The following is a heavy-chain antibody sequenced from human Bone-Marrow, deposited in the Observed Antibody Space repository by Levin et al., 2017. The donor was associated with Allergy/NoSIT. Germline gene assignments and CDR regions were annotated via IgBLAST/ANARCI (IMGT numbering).Heavy chain of an antibody. Sequence: GESLKISCVGSGFRFSGYWMNWVRQVPGKGLEFVSRINGDGSSTEYADSVKGRFTISRDNAKNRVHLEMINLRAQDTAVYYCTRDLRDPYFGMDVWGQGTTVTVSS. J-gene: IGHJ6*02. V-gene: IGHV3-74*01. CDR1: GFRFSGYW. D-gene: IGHD2-21*01. CDR3: TRDLRDPYFGMDV. CDR2: INGDGSST.